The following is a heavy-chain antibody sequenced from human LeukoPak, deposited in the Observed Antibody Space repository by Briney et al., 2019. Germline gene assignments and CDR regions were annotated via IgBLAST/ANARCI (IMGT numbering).Heavy chain of an antibody. D-gene: IGHD5-12*01. CDR2: IRYDGSNK. J-gene: IGHJ5*02. Sequence: PGGSLRLSCAASGFTYSSYGMHWVRQAPGKGLEWVAFIRYDGSNKYYADSVKGRFTISRDNSKNTLYLQMNSLRAEDTAVYYCAKSGYDFGGWFDPWGQGTLVTVSS. CDR1: GFTYSSYG. V-gene: IGHV3-30*02. CDR3: AKSGYDFGGWFDP.